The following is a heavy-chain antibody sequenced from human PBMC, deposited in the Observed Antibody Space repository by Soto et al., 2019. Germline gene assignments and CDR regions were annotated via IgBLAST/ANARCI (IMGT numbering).Heavy chain of an antibody. D-gene: IGHD3-3*01. CDR3: ARDGPPTTTGVGPSYTMDV. Sequence: QMQLVQSGAEVKKPGASVKVSCKASGYTFTSYQMHWVRQAPGQGLEWMGIINPSGGRIKYAPRFQGRVMMTRDTSTTTVYMELRSLRSEDTAVYYCARDGPPTTTGVGPSYTMDVWGQGTTVTVS. CDR1: GYTFTSYQ. J-gene: IGHJ6*02. CDR2: INPSGGRI. V-gene: IGHV1-46*01.